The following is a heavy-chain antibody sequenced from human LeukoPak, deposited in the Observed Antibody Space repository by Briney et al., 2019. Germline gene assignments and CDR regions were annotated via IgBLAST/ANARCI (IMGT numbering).Heavy chain of an antibody. D-gene: IGHD2-2*01. CDR1: GYSISSGYY. CDR2: IYHSGST. CDR3: ARAMVVPAASGLTGTFQNDAFDI. Sequence: ASETLSLTCTVSGYSISSGYYWGWIRQPPGKGLEWIGSIYHSGSTYYNPSLKSRVTISVDTFKNQFSLKLSSVTAADTAVYYCARAMVVPAASGLTGTFQNDAFDIWGQGTMVTVSS. V-gene: IGHV4-38-2*02. J-gene: IGHJ3*02.